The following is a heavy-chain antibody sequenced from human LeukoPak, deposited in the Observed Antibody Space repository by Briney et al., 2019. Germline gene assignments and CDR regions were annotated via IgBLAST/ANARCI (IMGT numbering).Heavy chain of an antibody. CDR3: ARIIVGATGIDY. CDR1: GFTFSTYW. CDR2: INTDGSLT. J-gene: IGHJ4*02. D-gene: IGHD1-26*01. V-gene: IGHV3-74*01. Sequence: GGSLRLSCAVSGFTFSTYWMHWVRQAPGKGLVWVSRINTDGSLTNYADSVKGRFTMSRDNAKNTLYLQMSSLRAEDTAVYYCARIIVGATGIDYWGQGTLVTVSS.